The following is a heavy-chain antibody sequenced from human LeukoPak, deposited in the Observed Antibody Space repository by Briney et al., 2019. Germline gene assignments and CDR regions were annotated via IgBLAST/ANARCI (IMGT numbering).Heavy chain of an antibody. CDR3: AQDRGY. CDR2: ISGSGDST. J-gene: IGHJ4*02. CDR1: GFTFSTYA. Sequence: GGSLRLSCAASGFTFSTYAMIWVRQAPENGLEWVSAISGSGDSTYYTESVKGRFTISRDNSKNTVYLQMNSLRAEDTAVYYCAQDRGYWGQGTLVTVSS. V-gene: IGHV3-23*01.